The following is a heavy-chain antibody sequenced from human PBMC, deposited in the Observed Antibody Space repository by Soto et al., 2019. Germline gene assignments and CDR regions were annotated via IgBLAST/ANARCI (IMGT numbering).Heavy chain of an antibody. CDR3: AKEWIQLWVLTD. D-gene: IGHD5-18*01. CDR1: GFTFSRYG. CDR2: ISDDGSNK. V-gene: IGHV3-30*18. Sequence: GGSLRLSCAASGFTFSRYGMHWVRQAPGKGLEWVAVISDDGSNKYYADSVKGRFTISRDNSKNTLYLQMNSLRAEDTAVYYCAKEWIQLWVLTDWGQGTLVPVSS. J-gene: IGHJ4*02.